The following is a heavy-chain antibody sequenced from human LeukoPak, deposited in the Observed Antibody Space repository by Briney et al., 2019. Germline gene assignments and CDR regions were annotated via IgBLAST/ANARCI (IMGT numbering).Heavy chain of an antibody. V-gene: IGHV3-30*02. D-gene: IGHD1-7*01. CDR2: VRYDGSNK. J-gene: IGHJ4*02. CDR3: FGITVTDVPY. CDR1: GLPFSHSG. Sequence: PGGSLRLSCAASGLPFSHSGMHWVRQAPGKGLEWVAFVRYDGSNKYYADSVKGRFTISRDNSKNALHLQMNSLRGEDTAVYYCFGITVTDVPYWGQGTLVTVSS.